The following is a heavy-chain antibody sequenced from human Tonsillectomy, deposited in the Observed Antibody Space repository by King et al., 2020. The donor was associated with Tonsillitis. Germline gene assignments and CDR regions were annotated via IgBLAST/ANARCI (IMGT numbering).Heavy chain of an antibody. CDR2: ISGGDGST. D-gene: IGHD2-2*01. V-gene: IGHV3-23*04. Sequence: VQLVESGGGLVQPGGSLRLSCAASGFTFSSYAMSWVRQAPGKGLEWVSAISGGDGSTDYADSVKGRFTISRDNSKNTLYLQRSSLRVEDPAIYYCARSYCRGTSCYSPFDYWGQGTLVTVSS. J-gene: IGHJ4*02. CDR3: ARSYCRGTSCYSPFDY. CDR1: GFTFSSYA.